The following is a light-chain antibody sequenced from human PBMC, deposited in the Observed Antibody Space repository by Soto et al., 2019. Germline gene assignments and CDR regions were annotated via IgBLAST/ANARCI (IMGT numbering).Light chain of an antibody. CDR2: KAS. Sequence: DIQMTQSPSTLSASVGDRVTITCRASQSISSWLAWYQQKPGKAPKLLIYKASSLESGVPSRFSGSGSGTDFTLTISRLEPEDSAIYYCQQYISWTFGQGTKVEIK. V-gene: IGKV1-5*03. CDR3: QQYISWT. J-gene: IGKJ1*01. CDR1: QSISSW.